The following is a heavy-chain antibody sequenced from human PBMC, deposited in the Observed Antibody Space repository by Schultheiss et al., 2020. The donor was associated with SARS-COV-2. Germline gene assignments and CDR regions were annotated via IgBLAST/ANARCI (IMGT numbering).Heavy chain of an antibody. CDR3: ARRRMAYYYDSSGSDPLNYFDY. D-gene: IGHD3-22*01. CDR1: GGSISTSSYY. V-gene: IGHV4-39*01. CDR2: IYYSGST. J-gene: IGHJ4*02. Sequence: SETLSLTCTVSGGSISTSSYYWGWIRQPPTKGLEWIGSIYYSGSTYYNPSLKSRVTISVDTSKNQFSLKLSSVTAADTAVYYCARRRMAYYYDSSGSDPLNYFDYWGQGTLVTVSS.